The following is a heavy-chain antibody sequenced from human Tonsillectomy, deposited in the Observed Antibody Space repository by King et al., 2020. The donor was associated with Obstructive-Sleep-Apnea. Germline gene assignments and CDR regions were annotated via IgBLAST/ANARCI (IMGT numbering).Heavy chain of an antibody. Sequence: TLKESGPTLVKPTQTLTLTCTFSGFSLSTSGVGVGWIRQPPGKALEWLALIYWDDDKRYSPSLKSRLTITKDTSKNQVVLTMTNMDPVDTATYYCAHRHGRRVSRSYYGSGTLPVNWFDPWGQGTLVTVSS. V-gene: IGHV2-5*02. D-gene: IGHD3-10*01. CDR3: AHRHGRRVSRSYYGSGTLPVNWFDP. CDR1: GFSLSTSGVG. J-gene: IGHJ5*02. CDR2: IYWDDDK.